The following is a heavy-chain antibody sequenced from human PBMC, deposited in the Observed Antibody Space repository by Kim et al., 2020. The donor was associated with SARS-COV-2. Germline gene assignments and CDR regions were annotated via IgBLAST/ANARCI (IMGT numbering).Heavy chain of an antibody. V-gene: IGHV3-33*06. J-gene: IGHJ5*02. D-gene: IGHD1-26*01. CDR3: AKGPRYSGSYWFDP. Sequence: GGSLRLSCAASGFTFSSYAMHWVRQAPGKGLEWVAVIWYDGSNKYYADSVKGRFTISRDNSKNTLYLQMNSLRAEDTAVYYCAKGPRYSGSYWFDPWGQG. CDR2: IWYDGSNK. CDR1: GFTFSSYA.